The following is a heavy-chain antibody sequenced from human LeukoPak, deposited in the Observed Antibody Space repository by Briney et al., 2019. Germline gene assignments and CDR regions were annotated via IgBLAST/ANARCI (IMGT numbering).Heavy chain of an antibody. CDR3: ARQDYGDYVHFDY. J-gene: IGHJ4*02. CDR2: IYYSGST. CDR1: GGSISNYY. Sequence: PSETLSLTCNVSGGSISNYYWSWIRQPPGKGLEWIGYIYYSGSTNYNPSLKSRLTISVDKSKNQFSLRLSSVTAADTAVYYCARQDYGDYVHFDYWGQGTLVTVSS. D-gene: IGHD4-17*01. V-gene: IGHV4-59*01.